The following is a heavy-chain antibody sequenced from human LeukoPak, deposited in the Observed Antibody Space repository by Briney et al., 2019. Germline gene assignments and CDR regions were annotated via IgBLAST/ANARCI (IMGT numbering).Heavy chain of an antibody. CDR1: DEPFSGYY. CDR2: INRNGNT. Sequence: SETLSLTCAISDEPFSGYYWGWIRLPPGKGLELIGEINRNGNTDYNPSLKSRVSMSIDTSKNQFSLKLISVTAADTAVYYCARLVPERFFQLNPEGYYDYWGQGTLVTVSS. V-gene: IGHV4-34*01. D-gene: IGHD3-3*01. J-gene: IGHJ4*02. CDR3: ARLVPERFFQLNPEGYYDY.